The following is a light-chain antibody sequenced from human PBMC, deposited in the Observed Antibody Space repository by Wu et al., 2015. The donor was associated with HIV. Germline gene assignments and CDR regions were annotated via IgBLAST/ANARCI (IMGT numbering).Light chain of an antibody. CDR1: QDIRND. V-gene: IGKV1-6*01. J-gene: IGKJ4*01. Sequence: AIQMTQSPSSLSASVGDRVTITCRASQDIRNDLDLYQQKPGKAPKLLIYGASILQSGVPSRFSGSGSGTDFTLSISSLQPEDFATYYCRQDYSYPLTFGGGTKVEIK. CDR2: GAS. CDR3: RQDYSYPLT.